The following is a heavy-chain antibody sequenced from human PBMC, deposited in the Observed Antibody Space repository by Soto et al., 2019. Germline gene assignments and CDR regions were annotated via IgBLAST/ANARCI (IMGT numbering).Heavy chain of an antibody. Sequence: SETLSLTCSVSGYSISSGYYWGWVRQAPGKGLEWLGSVYHNGIMFHNPSFQSRVTISVDTSKNQFSLNLRSVTAADAAVYYCAALRFGELAFNYWGHGILVTVSS. CDR2: VYHNGIM. V-gene: IGHV4-38-2*02. CDR1: GYSISSGYY. CDR3: AALRFGELAFNY. J-gene: IGHJ4*01. D-gene: IGHD3-10*01.